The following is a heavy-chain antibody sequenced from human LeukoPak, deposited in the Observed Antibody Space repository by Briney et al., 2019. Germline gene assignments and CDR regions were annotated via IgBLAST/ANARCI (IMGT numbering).Heavy chain of an antibody. Sequence: SVKVSCKASGYTFTSYGISWVRQAPGQGLEWMGRIIPILGIANYAQKFQGRVTITADKSTSTAYMELSSLRSEDTAVYYCARAPDYYDSSGSHAGIDYWGQGTLVTVSS. CDR3: ARAPDYYDSSGSHAGIDY. D-gene: IGHD3-22*01. CDR2: IIPILGIA. V-gene: IGHV1-69*04. J-gene: IGHJ4*02. CDR1: GYTFTSYG.